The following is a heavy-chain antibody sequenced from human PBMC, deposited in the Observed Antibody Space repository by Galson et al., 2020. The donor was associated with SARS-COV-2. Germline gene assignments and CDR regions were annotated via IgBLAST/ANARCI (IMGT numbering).Heavy chain of an antibody. CDR3: ARGGLFSDFYNGMDV. CDR2: ISGSSSDN. Sequence: GGSLRLSCAASGFTFRSYSMNWVRWAPGKGLEWVASISGSSSDNYYGDSVKGRFTISRDNAKNSVDLQMNSLRADDTAAYYCARGGLFSDFYNGMDVWGQGTTVTVS. CDR1: GFTFRSYS. V-gene: IGHV3-21*06. J-gene: IGHJ6*02. D-gene: IGHD2-21*02.